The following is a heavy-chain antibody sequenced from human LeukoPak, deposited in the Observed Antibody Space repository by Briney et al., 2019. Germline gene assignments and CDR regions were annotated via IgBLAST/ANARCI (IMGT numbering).Heavy chain of an antibody. CDR1: GGSISSYY. J-gene: IGHJ5*02. D-gene: IGHD3-10*01. V-gene: IGHV4-59*08. CDR3: ASGMVRGAPNWFDP. CDR2: IYYSGST. Sequence: SETLSLTCTVSGGSISSYYWSWIRQPPGKGLEWIGYIYYSGSTNYNPSLKSRVTISVDTSKNQFSLKLSSVTAADTAVYYCASGMVRGAPNWFDPWGQGTLVTVSS.